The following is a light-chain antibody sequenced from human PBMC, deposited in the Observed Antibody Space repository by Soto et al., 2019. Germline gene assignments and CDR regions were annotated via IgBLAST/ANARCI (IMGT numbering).Light chain of an antibody. V-gene: IGKV3-20*01. Sequence: ESVLTQSPGTLSLSPGERATLSCRASQSVSSSYLAWYQQKPGQAPRLLIYGASSRATGIPDRFSGSGSVTDFTLTISRLEPEDFAVYYCQHYGSLVLTFGGGTKVEIK. CDR1: QSVSSSY. CDR3: QHYGSLVLT. J-gene: IGKJ4*01. CDR2: GAS.